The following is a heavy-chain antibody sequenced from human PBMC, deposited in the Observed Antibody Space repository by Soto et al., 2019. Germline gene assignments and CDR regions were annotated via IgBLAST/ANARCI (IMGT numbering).Heavy chain of an antibody. CDR2: IIPIFGTA. V-gene: IGHV1-69*12. J-gene: IGHJ6*02. CDR1: GGTFSSYA. D-gene: IGHD6-19*01. Sequence: QVQLVQSGAEVKKPGSSVKVSCKASGGTFSSYAISWVRQAPGQGLEWMGGIIPIFGTANYALKFQGRGTNTAGDFSSAGYLMLVIVVSEDAAVYYCPTGHPFRSGWSSQFFYGMDVLGHVTTFTASS. CDR3: PTGHPFRSGWSSQFFYGMDV.